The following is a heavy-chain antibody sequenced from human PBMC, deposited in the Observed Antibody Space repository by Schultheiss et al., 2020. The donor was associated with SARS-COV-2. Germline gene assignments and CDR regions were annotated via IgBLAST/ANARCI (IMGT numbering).Heavy chain of an antibody. Sequence: GGSLRLSCAASGFTFSSYGMHWVRQAPGKGLEWVAVISYDGSNKYYADSVKGRFTISRDNSKNTLYLQMNSLRAEDTAVYYCAAEADYYDAFDIWGQGTMVTVSS. D-gene: IGHD3-10*01. CDR2: ISYDGSNK. CDR3: AAEADYYDAFDI. CDR1: GFTFSSYG. J-gene: IGHJ3*02. V-gene: IGHV3-30*19.